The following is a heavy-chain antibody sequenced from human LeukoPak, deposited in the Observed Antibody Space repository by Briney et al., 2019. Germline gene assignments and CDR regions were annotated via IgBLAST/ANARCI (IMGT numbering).Heavy chain of an antibody. V-gene: IGHV4-34*01. J-gene: IGHJ4*02. CDR3: ARGQFLYSTGWPSTIRFDY. CDR2: INHSGST. CDR1: GGSFSGYY. Sequence: SETLSLTCAVYGGSFSGYYWSWIRQPPGKGLEWIGEINHSGSTNYNPSLKSRVTISVDTSKNQFSLKLSSVTAADTAVYYCARGQFLYSTGWPSTIRFDYWGQGALVTVSA. D-gene: IGHD6-19*01.